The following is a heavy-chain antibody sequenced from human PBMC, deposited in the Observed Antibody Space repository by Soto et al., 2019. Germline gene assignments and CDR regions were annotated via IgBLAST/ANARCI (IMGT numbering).Heavy chain of an antibody. CDR1: GGTFSSYA. Sequence: ASVKVSCKASGGTFSSYAISWVRQAPGQGLEWMGGIIPIFGTANYAQKFQGRVTITADESTSTAYMELSSLRSEDTAVYYCARDPRARGGDYYYYYMDVWGKGTTVTVSS. CDR2: IIPIFGTA. CDR3: ARDPRARGGDYYYYYMDV. V-gene: IGHV1-69*13. D-gene: IGHD1-26*01. J-gene: IGHJ6*03.